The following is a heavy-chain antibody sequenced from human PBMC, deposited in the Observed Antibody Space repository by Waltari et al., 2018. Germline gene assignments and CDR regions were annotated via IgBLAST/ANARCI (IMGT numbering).Heavy chain of an antibody. Sequence: EVQLVESGGQLVQPGGSLRLSCAASGYNFQDYGVNRVRQTPGKGLEWLSFIGGSFNGIYYADSVKGRFTISRDNAKNSLYLQMNNLRVEDTAVYYCARDAHSYPDYWGQGTVVTVSS. V-gene: IGHV3-48*01. CDR2: IGGSFNGI. J-gene: IGHJ4*02. D-gene: IGHD2-2*02. CDR3: ARDAHSYPDY. CDR1: GYNFQDYG.